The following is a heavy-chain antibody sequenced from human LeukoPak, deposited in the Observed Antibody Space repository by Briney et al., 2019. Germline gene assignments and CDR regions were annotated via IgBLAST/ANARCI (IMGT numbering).Heavy chain of an antibody. CDR3: AKDADDYGDYGAHFDY. D-gene: IGHD4-17*01. CDR2: ISYDGSNK. CDR1: GFTFSSYA. Sequence: QTGGSLRLSCAVSGFTFSSYAMHWVRQAPGKGLEWVAVISYDGSNKYYADSVKGRFTISRDNSKNTLYLQMNSLRAEDTAVYYCAKDADDYGDYGAHFDYWGQGTLVTVSS. V-gene: IGHV3-30-3*01. J-gene: IGHJ4*02.